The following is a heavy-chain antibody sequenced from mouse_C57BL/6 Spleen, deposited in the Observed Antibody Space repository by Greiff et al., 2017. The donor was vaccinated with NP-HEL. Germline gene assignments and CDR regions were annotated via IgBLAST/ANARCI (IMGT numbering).Heavy chain of an antibody. CDR3: ARCPIYYYGSSYLYYAMDY. V-gene: IGHV1-53*01. CDR2: ITPSNGGT. D-gene: IGHD1-1*01. J-gene: IGHJ4*01. CDR1: GSTFTSYW. Sequence: VQLQQSGTELVKPGASVKLSCKASGSTFTSYWMHWVKQRPGQGLEWIGNITPSNGGTNYNEKFKSKATLTVDKSSSTAYMQLSSLTSEGSAVYYCARCPIYYYGSSYLYYAMDYWGQGTSGTVSS.